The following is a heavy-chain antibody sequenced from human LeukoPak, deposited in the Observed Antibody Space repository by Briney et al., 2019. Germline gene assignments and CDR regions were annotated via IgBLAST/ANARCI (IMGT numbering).Heavy chain of an antibody. CDR3: ANFGSDAFDI. J-gene: IGHJ3*02. V-gene: IGHV1-69*05. CDR1: GYTFTSYD. CDR2: IIPIFGTA. D-gene: IGHD2/OR15-2a*01. Sequence: SVKVSCKASGYTFTSYDINWVRQATGQGLEWMGRIIPIFGTANYAQKFQGRVTITTDESTSTAYMELSSLRSEDTAVYYCANFGSDAFDIWGQGTMVTVSS.